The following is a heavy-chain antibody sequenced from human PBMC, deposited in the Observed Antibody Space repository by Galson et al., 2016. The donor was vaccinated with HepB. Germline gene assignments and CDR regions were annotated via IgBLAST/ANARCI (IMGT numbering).Heavy chain of an antibody. D-gene: IGHD6-6*01. CDR3: AREQRAARLTVRSGLDY. Sequence: TLSLTCSVSGGSISSAAYYWSWIRQLPGKGLEWIGHIYYLGNTYYNPSLKSRLTISVDTSKNQFSLSLSSVTAADTAWYFCAREQRAARLTVRSGLDYWGQGILVTVSS. V-gene: IGHV4-31*03. CDR1: GGSISSAAYY. CDR2: IYYLGNT. J-gene: IGHJ4*02.